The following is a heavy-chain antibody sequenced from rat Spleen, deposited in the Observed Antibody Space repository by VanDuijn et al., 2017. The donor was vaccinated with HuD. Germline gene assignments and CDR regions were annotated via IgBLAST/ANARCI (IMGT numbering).Heavy chain of an antibody. D-gene: IGHD2-2*01. J-gene: IGHJ1*01. CDR1: GFTFSNYG. Sequence: EVQLVESGGGLVQPGRSMKLSCAASGFTFSNYGLAWVRQAPKKGLEWVASISTGGGNTYYRDSVKGRFTISRDNTKNTLYLQMDNLRSEDTATYYCARAGYLRDWYFDFWGPGTMVTVSS. CDR3: ARAGYLRDWYFDF. V-gene: IGHV5S13*01. CDR2: ISTGGGNT.